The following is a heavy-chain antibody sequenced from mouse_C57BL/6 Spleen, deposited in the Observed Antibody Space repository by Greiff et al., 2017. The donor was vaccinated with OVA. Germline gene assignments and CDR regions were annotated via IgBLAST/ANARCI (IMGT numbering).Heavy chain of an antibody. CDR3: AREDGYRWYFDV. J-gene: IGHJ1*03. V-gene: IGHV1-82*01. Sequence: QVQLQQSGPELVKPGASVKISCKASGYAFSSSWMNWVKQRPGKGLEWIGRIYPGDGDTNYNGKFKGKATLTADKSSSTAYMQLSSLTSEDSAVYFCAREDGYRWYFDVWGTGTTVTVSS. D-gene: IGHD2-3*01. CDR2: IYPGDGDT. CDR1: GYAFSSSW.